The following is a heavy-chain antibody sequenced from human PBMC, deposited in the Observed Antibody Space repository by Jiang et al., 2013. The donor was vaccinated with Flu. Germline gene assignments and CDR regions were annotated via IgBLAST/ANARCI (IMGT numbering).Heavy chain of an antibody. CDR2: INTNTGNP. J-gene: IGHJ5*02. Sequence: EWMGWINTNTGNPTYXRGFTGRFVFSLDTSVSTAYLQISSPKAEDTAVYYCARDHYDFWSGHNNWFDPWGQGTLVTVSS. V-gene: IGHV7-4-1*02. CDR3: ARDHYDFWSGHNNWFDP. D-gene: IGHD3-3*01.